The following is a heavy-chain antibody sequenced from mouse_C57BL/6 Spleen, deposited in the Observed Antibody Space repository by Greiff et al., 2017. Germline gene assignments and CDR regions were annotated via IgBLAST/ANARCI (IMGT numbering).Heavy chain of an antibody. D-gene: IGHD1-1*01. J-gene: IGHJ1*03. CDR3: ARGGVYYYGSSYVWYFDV. CDR2: INPSNGGT. CDR1: GYTFTSYW. V-gene: IGHV1-53*01. Sequence: QVQLQQPGTELVKPGASVKLSCKASGYTFTSYWMHWVKQRPGQGLEWIGNINPSNGGTNYNEKFKSKATLTVDKSSSTAYMQLSSLTSEDSAVYYCARGGVYYYGSSYVWYFDVWGTGTTVTVSS.